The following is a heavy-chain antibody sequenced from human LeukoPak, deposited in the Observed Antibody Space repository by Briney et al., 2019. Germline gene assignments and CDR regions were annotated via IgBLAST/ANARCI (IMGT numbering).Heavy chain of an antibody. V-gene: IGHV1-69*04. J-gene: IGHJ4*02. Sequence: SVKVSCKASGGTFSSYAISWVRQAPGQGLEWMGRIIPILGIANYAQKFQGRVTMTEDTSTGTAYMELSSLRSEDTAVYYCATESPMAYFDYWGQGTLVTVSS. D-gene: IGHD3-10*01. CDR2: IIPILGIA. CDR1: GGTFSSYA. CDR3: ATESPMAYFDY.